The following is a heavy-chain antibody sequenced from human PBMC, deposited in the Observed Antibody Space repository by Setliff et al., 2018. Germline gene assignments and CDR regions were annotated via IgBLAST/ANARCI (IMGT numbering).Heavy chain of an antibody. Sequence: SETLSLTCAVSGDSISNDYWWSWVRQPPERELEWIGEINQSGTTNYNPPLKGRATISVDNSKNQFSLNLNSVDPQMSSLGPEDTAIYFCVRGLSDRVNWFAFDYWGQGTLVTVSS. CDR2: INQSGTT. J-gene: IGHJ4*02. D-gene: IGHD1-1*01. CDR3: DTAIYFCVRGLSDRVNWFAFDY. V-gene: IGHV4-4*02. CDR1: GDSISNDYW.